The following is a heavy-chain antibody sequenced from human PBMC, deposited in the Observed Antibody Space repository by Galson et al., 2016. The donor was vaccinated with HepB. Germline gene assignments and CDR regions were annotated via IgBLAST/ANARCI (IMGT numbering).Heavy chain of an antibody. CDR3: ARVPGFPGVSMVRGGFY. D-gene: IGHD3-10*01. J-gene: IGHJ4*02. CDR2: IYHSGST. V-gene: IGHV4-4*02. CDR1: GGSITSPNW. Sequence: SETLSLTCAVSGGSITSPNWWTWVRQPPGKGLEWIGKIYHSGSTNYNPSLKSRITMSVDKSKNQFSLRLSSMTAADTAVYYCARVPGFPGVSMVRGGFYWGQGTLVTVSS.